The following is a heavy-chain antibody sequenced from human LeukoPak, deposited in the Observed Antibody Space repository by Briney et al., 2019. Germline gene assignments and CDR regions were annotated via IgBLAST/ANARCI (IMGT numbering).Heavy chain of an antibody. Sequence: GGSLRLSCSASGFDFSGFAMGWVRQAPGKGLEWVSSISGSGGDTYYADSVEGRFTISRDNSRNTLYLQMSSLRAEDTALYYCAGGRGGDYVPSRFDFWGQGTLVTASS. D-gene: IGHD4-17*01. CDR1: GFDFSGFA. CDR2: ISGSGGDT. V-gene: IGHV3-23*01. CDR3: AGGRGGDYVPSRFDF. J-gene: IGHJ4*02.